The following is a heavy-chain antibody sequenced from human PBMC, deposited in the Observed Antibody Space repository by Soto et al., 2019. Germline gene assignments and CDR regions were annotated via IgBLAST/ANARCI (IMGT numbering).Heavy chain of an antibody. CDR1: GGSIRRPNFS. D-gene: IGHD1-1*01. J-gene: IGHJ4*02. CDR2: IYYNGTT. Sequence: SETLSLTCTVIGGSIRRPNFSWSWIRQHPGKGPECIGNIYYNGTTTYNPSLESRVTISLDPSKNQFSLTLKSVTAADTAVYYCARRYGYSFDYWGQGTLVTVSS. V-gene: IGHV4-31*03. CDR3: ARRYGYSFDY.